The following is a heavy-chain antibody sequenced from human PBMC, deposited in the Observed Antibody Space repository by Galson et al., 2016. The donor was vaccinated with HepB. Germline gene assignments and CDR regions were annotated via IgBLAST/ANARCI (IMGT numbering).Heavy chain of an antibody. J-gene: IGHJ5*02. CDR1: GFAFRTYS. CDR2: IHHTRDT. D-gene: IGHD6-19*01. Sequence: LRLSCAASGFAFRTYSMNWVRQPPGKGLEWIGEIHHTRDTNHNSSLKSRVTMSVDTSKNQFSLKLNSVTAADTAVYYCARGKRPRQWLITKWFDPWGQGTPVTVSA. V-gene: IGHV4-34*01. CDR3: ARGKRPRQWLITKWFDP.